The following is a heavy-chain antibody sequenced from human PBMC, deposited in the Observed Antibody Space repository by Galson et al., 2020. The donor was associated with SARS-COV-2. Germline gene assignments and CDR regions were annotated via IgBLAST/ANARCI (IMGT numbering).Heavy chain of an antibody. CDR2: SPHSRGT. V-gene: IGHV4-30-2*01. J-gene: IGHJ3*02. Sequence: ASETLSRTCPISVTSISSGSYSWNWIRQPPGKGLEWSVYSPHSRGTYYNPSLKSRVTISGDRSKNQFSLRLSSVTAADTDVYYCARLHYGEYAPEAFDIWGQGTRVTVAS. CDR3: ARLHYGEYAPEAFDI. D-gene: IGHD4-17*01. CDR1: VTSISSGSYS.